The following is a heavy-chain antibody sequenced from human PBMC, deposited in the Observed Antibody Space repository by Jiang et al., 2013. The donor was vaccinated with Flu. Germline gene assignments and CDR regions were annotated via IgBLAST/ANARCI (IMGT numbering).Heavy chain of an antibody. V-gene: IGHV5-10-1*01. CDR3: VRHAFGYSGWHYFDF. CDR1: GYTFTDYW. D-gene: IGHD6-19*01. J-gene: IGHJ4*02. CDR2: IGPSDSVN. Sequence: GAEVKKPGESLRISCKGSGYTFTDYWITWVRQMPGTGLEWMGRIGPSDSVNQIQPVSKATSPSPLTSPSPLPTCSGAALTASDTAIYYCVRHAFGYSGWHYFDFLGPGNPGHRLL.